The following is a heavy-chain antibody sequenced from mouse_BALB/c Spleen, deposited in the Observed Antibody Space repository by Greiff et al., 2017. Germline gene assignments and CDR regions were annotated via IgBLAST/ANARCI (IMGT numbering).Heavy chain of an antibody. Sequence: EVKLMESGGGLVQPGGSLRLSCATSGFTFSDFYMEWVRQPPGKRLEWIAASRNKANDYTTEYSASVKGRFIVSRDTSQSILYLQMNALRAEDTAIYYCARDADDGYYWYFDVWGAGTTVTVSS. J-gene: IGHJ1*01. V-gene: IGHV7-1*02. D-gene: IGHD2-3*01. CDR2: SRNKANDYTT. CDR3: ARDADDGYYWYFDV. CDR1: GFTFSDFY.